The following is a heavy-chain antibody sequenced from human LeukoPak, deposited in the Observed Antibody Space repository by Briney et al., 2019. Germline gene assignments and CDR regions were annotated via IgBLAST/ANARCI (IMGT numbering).Heavy chain of an antibody. Sequence: PGGSLRLSCAASGFTFSSYWMHWVRQAPGKGLVWVSRINSDGSSTSYADSVKGRFTISRDNAKNTLYLQMNSLRAEDTAVYYCAKEGTGIHFDYWGQGTLVTVSS. CDR1: GFTFSSYW. CDR2: INSDGSST. D-gene: IGHD1-1*01. V-gene: IGHV3-74*01. J-gene: IGHJ4*02. CDR3: AKEGTGIHFDY.